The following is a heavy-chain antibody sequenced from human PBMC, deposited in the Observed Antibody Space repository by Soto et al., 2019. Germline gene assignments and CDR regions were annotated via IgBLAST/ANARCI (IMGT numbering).Heavy chain of an antibody. CDR2: IYSGGST. D-gene: IGHD4-17*01. Sequence: VGSLRLSCAASGFTVSSNYMSWVRQAPGKGLEWVSVIYSGGSTYYADSVKGRFTISRDNSKNTLYLQMNSLRAEDTAVYYCAVYGDYHPFFDYWGQGTLVTVSS. CDR1: GFTVSSNY. V-gene: IGHV3-66*01. J-gene: IGHJ4*02. CDR3: AVYGDYHPFFDY.